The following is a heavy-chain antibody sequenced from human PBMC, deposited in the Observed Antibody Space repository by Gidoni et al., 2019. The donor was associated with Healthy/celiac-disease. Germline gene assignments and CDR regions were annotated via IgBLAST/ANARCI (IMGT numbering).Heavy chain of an antibody. V-gene: IGHV3-21*01. CDR2: ISSSSSYI. CDR1: GFTFSSYS. CDR3: ARGTKPIAAAGRIDY. D-gene: IGHD6-13*01. Sequence: EVQLVESGGGLVKPGGSLGLACAASGFTFSSYSMNWVRQAPGKGLEWVSSISSSSSYIYYADSVKGRFTISRDNAKNSLYLQMNSLRAEDTAVYYCARGTKPIAAAGRIDYWGQGTLVTVSS. J-gene: IGHJ4*02.